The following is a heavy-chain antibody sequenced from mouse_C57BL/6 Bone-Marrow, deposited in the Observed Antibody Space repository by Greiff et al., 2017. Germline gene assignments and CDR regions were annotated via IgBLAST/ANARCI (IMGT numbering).Heavy chain of an antibody. D-gene: IGHD2-2*01. CDR1: GFTFSSYA. CDR2: ISDGGSYT. Sequence: EVQLVESGGGLVKPGGSLKLSCAASGFTFSSYAMSWVRQNPEKRLEWVATISDGGSYTYYPDNVKGRFTISRDNAKNNLYLQMSHLKSEDTARYYCARVRGYGFAYWGQGTLVTVSA. J-gene: IGHJ3*01. CDR3: ARVRGYGFAY. V-gene: IGHV5-4*01.